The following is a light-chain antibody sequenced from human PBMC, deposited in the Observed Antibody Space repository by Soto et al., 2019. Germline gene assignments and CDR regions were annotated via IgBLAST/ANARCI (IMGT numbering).Light chain of an antibody. CDR2: DAS. Sequence: DIQMTQSPSSLSASVGDRVTITCQASQDISNYLNWYQQKPGKAPKLLIYDASNLETGVPSRFSGIGSGTDFTFTIISLQPEDIATYYCQQYDNLPPLTFGGGTKVEIK. V-gene: IGKV1-33*01. J-gene: IGKJ4*01. CDR3: QQYDNLPPLT. CDR1: QDISNY.